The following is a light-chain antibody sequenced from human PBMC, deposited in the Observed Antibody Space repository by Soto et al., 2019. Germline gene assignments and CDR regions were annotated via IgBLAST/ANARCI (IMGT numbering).Light chain of an antibody. V-gene: IGKV3-11*01. CDR1: SSVSTY. J-gene: IGKJ1*01. CDR2: DAS. CDR3: QQRRNCPWT. Sequence: EIVLTQSPGTLSFSPGERATLSCRASSSVSTYLAWYQQKPGQAPRLLIYDASNRATGIPARFSGSGSGTDFTLTISSLEPEDFAVYYCQQRRNCPWTFGQGTKVEIE.